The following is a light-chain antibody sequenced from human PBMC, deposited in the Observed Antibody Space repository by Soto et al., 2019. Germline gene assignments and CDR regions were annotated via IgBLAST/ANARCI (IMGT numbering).Light chain of an antibody. CDR3: QQFNIYPRT. V-gene: IGKV1-13*02. J-gene: IGKJ1*01. CDR2: DAS. CDR1: QGISSA. Sequence: AIQLTQSPSSLSASAGDRVTITCRASQGISSALAWYQQKSGKAPKLLIYDASSLKSGVPSRFSGSGSGTDFTLTISSLQPEDFATYYCQQFNIYPRTFGQGTNVEVK.